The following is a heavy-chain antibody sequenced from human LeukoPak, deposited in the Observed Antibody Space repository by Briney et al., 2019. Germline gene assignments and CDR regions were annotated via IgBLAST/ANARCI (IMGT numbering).Heavy chain of an antibody. V-gene: IGHV4-4*02. CDR3: ARVGTYGSGSYISWLDY. CDR2: VNLQGST. Sequence: PCGTLGLTCGVSGGSITITNYWTWVRQPPGKGLEWIGEVNLQGSTNYNPSLMGRGAESVDTSGNHISLHLTSVTAADTAVYYCARVGTYGSGSYISWLDYGGPASSATVSS. CDR1: GGSITITNY. J-gene: IGHJ4*02. D-gene: IGHD3-10*01.